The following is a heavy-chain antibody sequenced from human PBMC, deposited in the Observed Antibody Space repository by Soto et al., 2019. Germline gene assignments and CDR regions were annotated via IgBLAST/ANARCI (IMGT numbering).Heavy chain of an antibody. D-gene: IGHD3-9*01. V-gene: IGHV4-4*02. CDR3: ARVLAYYDILTGSRYYYYMDV. Sequence: PSETLSLTCAFSSGSISSSNWWSWFRQPPGKGLEWIGEIYHSGSTNYNPSLKSRVTISVDKSKNHFSLKLSSVTAADTAVYYCARVLAYYDILTGSRYYYYMDVWGKGTTVT. CDR1: SGSISSSNW. J-gene: IGHJ6*03. CDR2: IYHSGST.